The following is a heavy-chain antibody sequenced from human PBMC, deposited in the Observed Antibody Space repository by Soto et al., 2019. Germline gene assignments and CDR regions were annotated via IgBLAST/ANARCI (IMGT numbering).Heavy chain of an antibody. J-gene: IGHJ6*02. CDR2: ISSSSSTI. V-gene: IGHV3-48*01. CDR3: ARDTAAFYYYYGMDV. D-gene: IGHD2-2*01. CDR1: GFTFGSYA. Sequence: PGGSLRLSCAASGFTFGSYAMTWVRQAPGKGLEWVSYISSSSSTIYYADSVKGRFTISRDNAKNSLYLQMNSLRAEDTAVYYCARDTAAFYYYYGMDVWGQGTTVTVSS.